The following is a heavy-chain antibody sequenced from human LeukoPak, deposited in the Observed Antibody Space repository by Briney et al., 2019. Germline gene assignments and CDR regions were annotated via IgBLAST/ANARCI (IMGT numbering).Heavy chain of an antibody. CDR1: GFTFSSYA. J-gene: IGHJ4*02. D-gene: IGHD3-10*01. CDR2: ISYDGSNK. V-gene: IGHV3-30-3*01. CDR3: ARVLEAYYYGSGSYYKYFDY. Sequence: GGSLRLSCAASGFTFSSYAMHWVRQAPGKGLEWVAVISYDGSNKYYADSVKGRSTISRDNSKNTLYLQMNSLRAEDTAVYYCARVLEAYYYGSGSYYKYFDYWGQGTLVTVSS.